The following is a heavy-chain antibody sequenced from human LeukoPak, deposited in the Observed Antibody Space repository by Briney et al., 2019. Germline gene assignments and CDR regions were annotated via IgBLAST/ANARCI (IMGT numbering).Heavy chain of an antibody. Sequence: ASVKVSCKASGYSFTTYHIHWVRQAPGQGLEWMGMIKDSGTTIYPQKFQGRVTMTRDTSTSTVYMEVSSLRSEDTAVYYCARESPHTFYFDYWGQGTLVTVSS. J-gene: IGHJ4*02. D-gene: IGHD3-16*01. CDR2: IKDSGTT. V-gene: IGHV1-46*01. CDR1: GYSFTTYH. CDR3: ARESPHTFYFDY.